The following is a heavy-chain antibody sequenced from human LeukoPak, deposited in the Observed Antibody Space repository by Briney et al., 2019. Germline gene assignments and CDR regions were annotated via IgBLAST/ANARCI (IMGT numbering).Heavy chain of an antibody. D-gene: IGHD3-22*01. Sequence: SETLSLTCTVSGGSISSSSYYWGWIRQPPGKGLEWTGSIYYSGSTYYNPSLKSRVTISVDTSKNQFSLKLSSVTAADTAVYYCARDFGSSGYYYALPSNWFDPWGQGTLVTV. CDR2: IYYSGST. V-gene: IGHV4-39*07. J-gene: IGHJ5*02. CDR3: ARDFGSSGYYYALPSNWFDP. CDR1: GGSISSSSYY.